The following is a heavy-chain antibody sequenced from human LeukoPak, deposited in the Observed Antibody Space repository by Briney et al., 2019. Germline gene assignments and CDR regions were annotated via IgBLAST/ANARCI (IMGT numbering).Heavy chain of an antibody. V-gene: IGHV4-34*01. CDR2: INHSGST. J-gene: IGHJ4*02. Sequence: SETLSLTCAVYGGSLSGYYWSWIRQPPGKGLEWIGEINHSGSTNYNPSLKSRVTISVDTSKNQFSLKLSSVTAADTAVYYCARGRGGSYYSVVWGYYFDYWGQGTLVTVSS. CDR1: GGSLSGYY. CDR3: ARGRGGSYYSVVWGYYFDY. D-gene: IGHD1-26*01.